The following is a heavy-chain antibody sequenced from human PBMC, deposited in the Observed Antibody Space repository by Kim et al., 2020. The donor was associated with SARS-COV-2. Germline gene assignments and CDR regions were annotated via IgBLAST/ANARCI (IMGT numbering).Heavy chain of an antibody. J-gene: IGHJ4*02. CDR2: ISGSGGST. CDR3: AKGPYYDILTATTRD. V-gene: IGHV3-23*01. Sequence: GGSLRLSCAASGFTFSSYAMSWVRQAPGKGLEWVSAISGSGGSTYYADSVKGRFTISRDNSKNTLYLQMNSLRAEDTAVYYCAKGPYYDILTATTRDWGQGTLVTVSS. CDR1: GFTFSSYA. D-gene: IGHD3-9*01.